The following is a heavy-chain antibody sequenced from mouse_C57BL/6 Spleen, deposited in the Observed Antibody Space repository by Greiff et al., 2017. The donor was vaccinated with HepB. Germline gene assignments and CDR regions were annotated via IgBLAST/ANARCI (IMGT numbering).Heavy chain of an antibody. V-gene: IGHV1-62-2*01. Sequence: QVHVKQSGAELVKPGASVKLSCKASGYTFTEYTIHWVKQRSGQGLEWIGWFYPGSGSIKYNEKFKDKATLTADKSSSTVYMELSRLTSEDSAVYFCARHENYYSNLAWFAYWGQGTLVTVSA. J-gene: IGHJ3*01. CDR1: GYTFTEYT. D-gene: IGHD2-5*01. CDR2: FYPGSGSI. CDR3: ARHENYYSNLAWFAY.